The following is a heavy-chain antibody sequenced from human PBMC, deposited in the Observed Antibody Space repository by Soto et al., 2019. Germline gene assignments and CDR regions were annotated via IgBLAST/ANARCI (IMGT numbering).Heavy chain of an antibody. CDR3: ARTVVGGFDY. Sequence: SETLSLTCTVSGGSISSDYWSWIRQPPGKGLEWIAYIYYSGSTNYNPSLKSRVAISGDTSKNQFSLKLSSVTAADTAVYYCARTVVGGFDYWGQGTLVTVSS. CDR1: GGSISSDY. D-gene: IGHD4-17*01. V-gene: IGHV4-59*01. CDR2: IYYSGST. J-gene: IGHJ4*02.